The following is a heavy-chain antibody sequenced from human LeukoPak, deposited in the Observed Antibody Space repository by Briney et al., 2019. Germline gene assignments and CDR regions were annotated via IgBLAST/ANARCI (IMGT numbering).Heavy chain of an antibody. J-gene: IGHJ4*02. D-gene: IGHD3-22*01. V-gene: IGHV3-21*01. CDR2: ISRSSSYI. CDR3: VRDRDYYDSSNYYLHSTFDY. Sequence: NPGGSLRLPCAASGFTFSSYSMNWVRQAPGKGLEWVSSISRSSSYIYYVDSVKGRFTISRDNAKKSLFLQMNSLRAEDTAVYYCVRDRDYYDSSNYYLHSTFDYWGQGTLVTVSS. CDR1: GFTFSSYS.